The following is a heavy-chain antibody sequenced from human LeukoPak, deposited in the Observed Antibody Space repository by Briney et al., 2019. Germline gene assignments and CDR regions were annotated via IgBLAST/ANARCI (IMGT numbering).Heavy chain of an antibody. CDR1: GGSFSGYY. Sequence: SETLSLTCAVYGGSFSGYYWSWIRQPPGKELEWIGYMYYNGNTDYNPSLKSRVTISLGTSKNQFSLKLSSVTAADTAVYYCTRDLANSWFYYWGQGIMVTVSS. V-gene: IGHV4-59*01. CDR2: MYYNGNT. CDR3: TRDLANSWFYY. J-gene: IGHJ4*02. D-gene: IGHD6-13*01.